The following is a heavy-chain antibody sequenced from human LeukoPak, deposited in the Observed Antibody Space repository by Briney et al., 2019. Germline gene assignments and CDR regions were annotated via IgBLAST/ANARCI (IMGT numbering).Heavy chain of an antibody. CDR2: LNPNSGGT. CDR3: ARAYGSGSYGLSY. CDR1: GYTFTDYY. V-gene: IGHV1-2*02. Sequence: ASVKVSCKASGYTFTDYYMHWVRQAPGQGLEWMGWLNPNSGGTGYAQKFQGRVTMTRDTSINIAYMELSRLRSDDTAVYYCARAYGSGSYGLSYWGQGTLVIVSS. J-gene: IGHJ4*02. D-gene: IGHD3-10*01.